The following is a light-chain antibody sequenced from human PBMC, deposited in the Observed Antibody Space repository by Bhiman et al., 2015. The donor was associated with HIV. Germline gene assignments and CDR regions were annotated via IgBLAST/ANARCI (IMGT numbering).Light chain of an antibody. V-gene: IGLV2-14*03. Sequence: QSALTQPASVSGSPGQSISISCTGTTSDVGNSNYVSWYQQHPGKAPKLMIYDVSNRPSGVSNRFSGSKSGNTASLTISGLQAEDEADYYCSSYTSSSTYVFGTGTKVTV. CDR2: DVS. CDR1: TSDVGNSNY. J-gene: IGLJ1*01. CDR3: SSYTSSSTYV.